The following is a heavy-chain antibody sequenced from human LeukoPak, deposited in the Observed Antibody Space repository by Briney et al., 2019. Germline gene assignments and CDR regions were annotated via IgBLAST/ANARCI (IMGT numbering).Heavy chain of an antibody. D-gene: IGHD3-3*01. CDR1: GGSISSYY. CDR2: IYTSGST. V-gene: IGHV4-4*07. J-gene: IGHJ4*02. CDR3: ARERSPFRFLGWLISFDY. Sequence: SETLSLTCTVSGGSISSYYWSWIRQPAGKGLEWIGRIYTSGSTNYNPSLKSRVTISVDKSKNQFSLKLSSVTAADTAVYYFARERSPFRFLGWLISFDYWGQGTLVTVSS.